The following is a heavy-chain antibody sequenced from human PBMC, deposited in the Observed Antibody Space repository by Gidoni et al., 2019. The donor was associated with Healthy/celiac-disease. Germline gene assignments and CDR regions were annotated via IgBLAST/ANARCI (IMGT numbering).Heavy chain of an antibody. Sequence: QVQLQQWGAGLLKPSATLSLTRAVYGVSFSGYYWGWIRQYPGKGLEWIGEINHSGSTNYNPSLKSRVTISVDTSKNQFSLKLSSVTAADAAVYYCASGGAPGDYWGQGTLVTVSS. D-gene: IGHD3-16*01. CDR2: INHSGST. J-gene: IGHJ4*02. CDR1: GVSFSGYY. V-gene: IGHV4-34*01. CDR3: ASGGAPGDY.